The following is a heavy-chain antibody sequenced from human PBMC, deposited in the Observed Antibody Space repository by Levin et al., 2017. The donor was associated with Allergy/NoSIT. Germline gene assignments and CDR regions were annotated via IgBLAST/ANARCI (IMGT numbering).Heavy chain of an antibody. D-gene: IGHD2-15*01. J-gene: IGHJ4*02. Sequence: PGGSLRLSCTTSGFTFGDYTMSWFRQAPGKGLEWVGFIRSKAYGGTIEYAASVKGRFTISRDDSKSIAYLQMNSLKTEDTAVYYCTRVVVAAFNEKFDYWGQGTLVTVSS. CDR3: TRVVVAAFNEKFDY. CDR2: IRSKAYGGTI. CDR1: GFTFGDYT. V-gene: IGHV3-49*03.